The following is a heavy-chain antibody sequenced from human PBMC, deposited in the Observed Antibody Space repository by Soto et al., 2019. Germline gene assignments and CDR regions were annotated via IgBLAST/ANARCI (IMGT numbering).Heavy chain of an antibody. J-gene: IGHJ6*04. D-gene: IGHD1-1*01. Sequence: QVQLVQSGAEVKKPGASVKVSCKASGYTFTSYGISWVRQAPGQGLEWMGWISAYNGNTNYAQKLQGRVTMTTDTSTSTAYMELRSLRADDTDVYYCACADLQRQHYGMDVWGEGTTVTVSS. CDR2: ISAYNGNT. CDR3: ACADLQRQHYGMDV. CDR1: GYTFTSYG. V-gene: IGHV1-18*01.